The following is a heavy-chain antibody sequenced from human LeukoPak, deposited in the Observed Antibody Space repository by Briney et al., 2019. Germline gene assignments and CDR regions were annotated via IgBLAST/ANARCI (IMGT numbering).Heavy chain of an antibody. V-gene: IGHV4-34*01. Sequence: PGGSLRLSCAASGFPFSSYGMHWVRQPPGKGLEWIGEINHSGSTNYNPSLKSRVTISVDTSKNQFSLKLSSVTAADTAVYYCASRARYSSPRGRSYFDYWGQGTLVTVSS. D-gene: IGHD6-13*01. CDR1: GFPFSSYG. CDR2: INHSGST. J-gene: IGHJ4*02. CDR3: ASRARYSSPRGRSYFDY.